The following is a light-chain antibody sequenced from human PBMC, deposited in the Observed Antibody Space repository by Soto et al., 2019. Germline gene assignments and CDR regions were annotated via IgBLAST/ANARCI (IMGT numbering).Light chain of an antibody. CDR1: QSVGRN. Sequence: EIVMTQSPATLSVSPGERATLSCRASQSVGRNLAWYQQKPGQAPRLLIYGASTRATGIPARFSGSGSGTEFTLTISSLQPKDFAISSCQQYNHWPPLTFGGGTKVEIK. CDR3: QQYNHWPPLT. CDR2: GAS. J-gene: IGKJ4*01. V-gene: IGKV3-15*01.